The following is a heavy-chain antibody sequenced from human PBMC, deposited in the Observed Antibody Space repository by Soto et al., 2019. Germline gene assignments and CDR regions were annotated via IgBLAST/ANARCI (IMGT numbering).Heavy chain of an antibody. J-gene: IGHJ4*02. V-gene: IGHV3-23*01. D-gene: IGHD3-10*01. CDR3: AKKVNSGPGSQYFDY. CDR2: FRTSGDGGTT. Sequence: GGSLRLSCAASGFTFSSYSMSWVRQTPGKGLEWVSGFRTSGDGGTTYYADSVKGRFTISRDNSKNMLFLQMNSLRAEDTAIYYCAKKVNSGPGSQYFDYWGQGTLVTVSS. CDR1: GFTFSSYS.